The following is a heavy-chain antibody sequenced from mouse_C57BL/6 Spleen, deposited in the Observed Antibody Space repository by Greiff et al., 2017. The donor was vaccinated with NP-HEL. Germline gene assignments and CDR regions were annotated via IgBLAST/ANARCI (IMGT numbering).Heavy chain of an antibody. CDR2: ISDGGSYT. CDR1: GFTFSSYA. J-gene: IGHJ4*01. Sequence: EVQRVESGGGLVKPGGSLKLSCAASGFTFSSYAMSWVRQTPEKRLEWVATISDGGSYTYYPDNVKGRFTISRDNAKNNLYLQMSHLKSEDTAMYYCARADYYGSSSYAMDYWGQGTSVTVSS. V-gene: IGHV5-4*01. D-gene: IGHD1-1*01. CDR3: ARADYYGSSSYAMDY.